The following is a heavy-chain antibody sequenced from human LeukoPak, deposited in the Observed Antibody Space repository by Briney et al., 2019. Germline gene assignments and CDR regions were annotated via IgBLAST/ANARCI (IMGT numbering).Heavy chain of an antibody. D-gene: IGHD2-15*01. Sequence: GGSLRLSWSAYGFPFSSYAMHGVRQAPGKGLENVSAISDSGGSTYYAGSVKGRFTISRDNSKNTLYLQMSSLRAEDTAVYFCVRGYSFGPYGMDVWGQGTTVTVSS. CDR2: ISDSGGST. CDR3: VRGYSFGPYGMDV. J-gene: IGHJ6*02. V-gene: IGHV3-64D*09. CDR1: GFPFSSYA.